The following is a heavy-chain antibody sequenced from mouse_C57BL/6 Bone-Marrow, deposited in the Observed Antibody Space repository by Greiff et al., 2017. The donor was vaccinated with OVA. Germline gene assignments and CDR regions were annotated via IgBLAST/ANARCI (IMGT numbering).Heavy chain of an antibody. D-gene: IGHD3-2*02. CDR1: GYTFTSYW. CDR2: IDPSDSYT. CDR3: ARSGRGY. J-gene: IGHJ2*01. Sequence: VQLQQPGAELVKPGASVKLSCKASGYTFTSYWMHWVKQRPGQGLEWIGEIDPSDSYTNYNQKFKGKSTLTVDKSSSTAYMQLSSLTSEDSAVYYCARSGRGYWGQGTTLTVSS. V-gene: IGHV1-69*01.